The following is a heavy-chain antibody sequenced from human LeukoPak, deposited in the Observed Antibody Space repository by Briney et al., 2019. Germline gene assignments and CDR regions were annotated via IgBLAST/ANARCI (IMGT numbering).Heavy chain of an antibody. J-gene: IGHJ4*02. CDR3: ASVAWIYKDGFVHPSSIDD. V-gene: IGHV3-66*01. CDR2: IYSGCST. Sequence: GGSLRLSCAASGFTVSSNYMSWVRQAPGKGLEGVSVIYSGCSTYYSDSVTGRFTISRDNSKNTLYLQMNSLRAEDTAVYYCASVAWIYKDGFVHPSSIDDWGQGTLVTVSS. D-gene: IGHD3-10*01. CDR1: GFTVSSNY.